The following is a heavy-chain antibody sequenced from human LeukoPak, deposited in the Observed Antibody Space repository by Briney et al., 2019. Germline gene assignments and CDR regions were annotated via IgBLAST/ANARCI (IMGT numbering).Heavy chain of an antibody. CDR2: IIPIFGTA. CDR3: ARDCSGGSCYSPAPGAFDI. J-gene: IGHJ3*02. D-gene: IGHD2-15*01. CDR1: GGTFSSYA. Sequence: SVKVSCKASGGTFSSYAISWVRQAPGQGLEWMGGIIPIFGTANYAQKFQGRVTITADESTSTAYMELSSLRSEDTAVYYCARDCSGGSCYSPAPGAFDIWGQGTMVTVSS. V-gene: IGHV1-69*13.